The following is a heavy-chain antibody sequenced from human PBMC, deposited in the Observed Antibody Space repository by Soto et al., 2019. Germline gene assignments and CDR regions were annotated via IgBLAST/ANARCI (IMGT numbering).Heavy chain of an antibody. CDR2: ISSSSDYT. V-gene: IGHV3-11*05. J-gene: IGHJ4*02. CDR3: ARDWEYDSSSYPNY. CDR1: GFTFSDYY. D-gene: IGHD3-22*01. Sequence: GGSLRLSCVASGFTFSDYYMSWIRQAPGKGLEWVSYISSSSDYTNYADSVKGRFTISRDNAKNSLYLQMNSLRAEDTAVYYCARDWEYDSSSYPNYWGQGTLVTVSS.